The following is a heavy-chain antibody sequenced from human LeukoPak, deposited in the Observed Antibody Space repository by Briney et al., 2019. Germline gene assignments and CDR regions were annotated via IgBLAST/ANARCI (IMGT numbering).Heavy chain of an antibody. CDR1: GFTFSAYS. Sequence: GGSLRLSCAASGFTFSAYSMNWVGQAPGKGLEWVSYISSTGSIHYADSVKGRFTISRDNGKNSLFLQMNSLRDEDTAVYYCARDTVTDSIADSWGQGTLVTVSS. D-gene: IGHD4-17*01. J-gene: IGHJ4*02. CDR2: ISSTGSI. V-gene: IGHV3-48*02. CDR3: ARDTVTDSIADS.